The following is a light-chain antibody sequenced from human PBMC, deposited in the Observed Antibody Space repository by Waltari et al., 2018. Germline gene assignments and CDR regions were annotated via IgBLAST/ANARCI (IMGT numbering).Light chain of an antibody. CDR1: RYNIGNRY. Sequence: QSVLSQPPSASGTPGQRVTLSCSGNRYNIGNRYVYWYSPLPGMAPKLLIYKNSQRPSGVPDRISGSKSGTSASLAISGLRSEDEADYYCASWDDSLGGVIFGGGTKVTVL. CDR2: KNS. J-gene: IGLJ2*01. CDR3: ASWDDSLGGVI. V-gene: IGLV1-47*01.